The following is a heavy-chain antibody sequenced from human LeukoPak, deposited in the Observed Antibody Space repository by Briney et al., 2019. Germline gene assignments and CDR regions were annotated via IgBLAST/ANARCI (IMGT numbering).Heavy chain of an antibody. CDR2: ISSISSYI. CDR1: GHTLSSYI. V-gene: IGHV3-21*01. D-gene: IGHD6-13*01. J-gene: IGHJ4*02. CDR3: VAAFDY. Sequence: SGGSLRLSCAASGHTLSSYIMNWARQAPGKGLEWVSSISSISSYIYYADSVKGRFTISRDNAKNSLYLQMNSLRADDTAVYYCVAAFDYWGQGTLVTVSS.